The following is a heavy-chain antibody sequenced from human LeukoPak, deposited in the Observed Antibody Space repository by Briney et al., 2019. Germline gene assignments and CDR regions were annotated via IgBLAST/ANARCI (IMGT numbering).Heavy chain of an antibody. J-gene: IGHJ4*02. Sequence: PGGSLRLSCAASGFTVSSNYMSWVRQAPGKGLEWISVIFSGGYTNYADSVKGRFTISRDNSKNTLYLQMNSLRAEDTAVYYCARDPKTYYYDDWGQGTLVTVSS. CDR1: GFTVSSNY. CDR3: ARDPKTYYYDD. V-gene: IGHV3-53*01. D-gene: IGHD3-16*01. CDR2: IFSGGYT.